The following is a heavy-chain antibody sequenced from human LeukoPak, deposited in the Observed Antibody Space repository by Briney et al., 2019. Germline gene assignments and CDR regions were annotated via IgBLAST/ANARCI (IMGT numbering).Heavy chain of an antibody. CDR3: ARARVNTIFGVVTTLDY. D-gene: IGHD3-3*01. J-gene: IGHJ4*02. Sequence: GGSLRLSCAASGFTFDDYGMSWVRQAPGKGLEWVSGINWNGGSTGYADSVKSRFTISRDNAKNSLYLQMNSLRAEDTALYYCARARVNTIFGVVTTLDYWGQGTLVTVSS. V-gene: IGHV3-20*04. CDR1: GFTFDDYG. CDR2: INWNGGST.